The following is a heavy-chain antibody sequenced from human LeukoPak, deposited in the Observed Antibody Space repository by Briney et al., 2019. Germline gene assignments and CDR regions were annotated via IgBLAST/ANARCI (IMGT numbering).Heavy chain of an antibody. CDR1: GFTFSSYS. CDR2: ISSSSSYI. CDR3: ARESDFNGNFDAFDI. V-gene: IGHV3-21*01. J-gene: IGHJ3*02. Sequence: GGSLRLSCAASGFTFSSYSMNWVRQAPGKGLEWVSSISSSSSYIYYADSVKGRFTISRDNAKNSLYLQMNSLRAEDTAVYYCARESDFNGNFDAFDIWGQGTVVTVSS. D-gene: IGHD4-23*01.